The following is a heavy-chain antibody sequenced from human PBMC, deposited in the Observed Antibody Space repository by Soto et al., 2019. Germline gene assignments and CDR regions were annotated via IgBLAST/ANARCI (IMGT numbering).Heavy chain of an antibody. D-gene: IGHD2-15*01. V-gene: IGHV3-11*01. J-gene: IGHJ4*02. CDR2: ISSSGTTI. CDR3: ARDGGRCSSGFDS. CDR1: GFTFSDYF. Sequence: QVQLVESGGGLVKPGGSLRLSCAASGFTFSDYFMTWIRQAPGKGLEWVSYISSSGTTIFYADSVQGRFTISRDNAKKSLYLEINSLRAEDTAVYYCARDGGRCSSGFDSWGQGTLVTVSS.